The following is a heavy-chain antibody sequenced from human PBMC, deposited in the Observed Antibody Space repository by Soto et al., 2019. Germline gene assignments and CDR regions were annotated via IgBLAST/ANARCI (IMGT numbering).Heavy chain of an antibody. CDR1: GGSISSGDYY. CDR3: AIGGSLGKYYFDY. V-gene: IGHV4-30-4*01. J-gene: IGHJ4*02. D-gene: IGHD3-3*02. Sequence: SETLSLTCTVSGGSISSGDYYWSWIRQPPGKGLEWIGYIYYSGSTYYNPSLKSRVTISVDTSKNQFSLKLSSVTAADTAVYYCAIGGSLGKYYFDYWGQGTLVTVSS. CDR2: IYYSGST.